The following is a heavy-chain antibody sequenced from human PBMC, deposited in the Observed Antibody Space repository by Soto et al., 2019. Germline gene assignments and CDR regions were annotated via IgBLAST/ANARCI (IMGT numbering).Heavy chain of an antibody. Sequence: QVQLVASGGGVVQPGRSLRLSCAASGFTFSSYGMHWVRQPPGKGLEWVAVIWYDGSNKYYADSVKGRFTISRDNSKNTLELQMNTLRVEDTAVYYCARGPGELQGDYYGLDVW. V-gene: IGHV3-33*01. CDR2: IWYDGSNK. CDR1: GFTFSSYG. J-gene: IGHJ6*01. CDR3: ARGPGELQGDYYGLDV. D-gene: IGHD1-7*01.